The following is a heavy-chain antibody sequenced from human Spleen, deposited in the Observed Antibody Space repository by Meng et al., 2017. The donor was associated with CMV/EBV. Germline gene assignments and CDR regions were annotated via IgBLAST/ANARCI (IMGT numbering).Heavy chain of an antibody. CDR2: IYWNNDK. V-gene: IGHV2-5*01. CDR1: GFSLSASGVG. CDR3: ARKPGAPYYYDSCGYDY. Sequence: SGPTLVKPTQTLTLTCTFSGFSLSASGVGVGWFRQPPGKALEWLALIYWNNDKRYSTSLKSRVTITKDTSKSQVVLTLTNMDPVDTATYFCARKPGAPYYYDSCGYDYWGQGTLVTVSS. J-gene: IGHJ4*02. D-gene: IGHD3-22*01.